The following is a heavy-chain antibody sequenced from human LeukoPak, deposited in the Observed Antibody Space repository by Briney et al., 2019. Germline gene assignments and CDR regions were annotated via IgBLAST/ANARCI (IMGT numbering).Heavy chain of an antibody. CDR2: IIPIFDTA. CDR3: ARSILDASGYHGAFDV. Sequence: SVKVSCKASGGTFSNYAINWVRQAPGQGLEWMGGIIPIFDTANYAQKFQGRVTITADESTSTAYMELNNLRSGDTAVYSCARSILDASGYHGAFDVWGQGTMVTVSS. V-gene: IGHV1-69*13. D-gene: IGHD3-22*01. J-gene: IGHJ3*01. CDR1: GGTFSNYA.